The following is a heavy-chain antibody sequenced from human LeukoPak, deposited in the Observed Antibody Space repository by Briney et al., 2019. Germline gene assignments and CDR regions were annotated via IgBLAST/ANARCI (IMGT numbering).Heavy chain of an antibody. CDR1: GFPFSSHA. J-gene: IGHJ5*01. D-gene: IGHD2-15*01. V-gene: IGHV3-23*01. CDR3: VREAGYYATVCVKTSSFDG. CDR2: ISNGKT. Sequence: PGGSLTLSCAASGFPFSSHAMSWVRQPPGKGLEWVAAISNGKTYYADSVRGRFAISRDDSTNTVYLHMNSLRDEDTALYHCVREAGYYATVCVKTSSFDGWGQARLV.